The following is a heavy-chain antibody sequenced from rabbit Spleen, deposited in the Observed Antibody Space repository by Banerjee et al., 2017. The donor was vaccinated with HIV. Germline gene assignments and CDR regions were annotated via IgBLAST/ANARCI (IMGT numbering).Heavy chain of an antibody. D-gene: IGHD6-1*01. CDR1: GFTLSSGW. CDR2: IFTGDGDT. CDR3: AREGGDVYGGYGYAL. J-gene: IGHJ4*01. V-gene: IGHV1S45*01. Sequence: EESGGDLVQPEGSLTLTCTASGFTLSSGWICWVRQAPGKGLEWIACIFTGDGDTYYANWAKGRFTISTTSSTTVTLQMTSLTAADTATYFCAREGGDVYGGYGYALWGPGTLVTVS.